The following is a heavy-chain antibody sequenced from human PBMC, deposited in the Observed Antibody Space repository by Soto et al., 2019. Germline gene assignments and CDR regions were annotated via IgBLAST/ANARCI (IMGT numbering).Heavy chain of an antibody. J-gene: IGHJ5*02. CDR2: ISAYNGNT. D-gene: IGHD6-19*01. V-gene: IGHV1-18*04. CDR1: GYTFTSYG. CDR3: ARTFFGAVAGTRNGFDP. Sequence: QVQLVQSGAEVKKPGASVKVSCKASGYTFTSYGISWVRQAPGQGLEWMGWISAYNGNTNYAQKLQGRVTMTTDTSTSTAYMELRSLRSDDTAVYYCARTFFGAVAGTRNGFDPWGQGTLVTVSS.